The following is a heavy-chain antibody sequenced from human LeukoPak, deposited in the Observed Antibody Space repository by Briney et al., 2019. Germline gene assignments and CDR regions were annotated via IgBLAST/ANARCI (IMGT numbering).Heavy chain of an antibody. D-gene: IGHD3-10*01. CDR1: GFNFDDYA. CDR3: AKGVYASGSYYRSYFDY. V-gene: IGHV3-9*01. J-gene: IGHJ4*02. CDR2: ISWTGGSI. Sequence: PGRSLRLSCAASGFNFDDYAMHWVRQTPGKGLEWVSGISWTGGSIGYADSVKGRFAISRDNARNSLYLQIHSLRADDTALYYYAKGVYASGSYYRSYFDYWGQGTLVTVSS.